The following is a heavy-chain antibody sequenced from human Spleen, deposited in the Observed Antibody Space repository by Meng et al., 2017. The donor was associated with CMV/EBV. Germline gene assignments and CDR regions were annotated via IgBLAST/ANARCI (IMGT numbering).Heavy chain of an antibody. V-gene: IGHV4-34*01. CDR1: GGSFSGYF. CDR2: INHSGST. CDR3: ARGRGIQLWLAYFDY. J-gene: IGHJ4*02. D-gene: IGHD5-18*01. Sequence: GQLRQWAQGLLRPSETLFLPCSVFGGSFSGYFWSGIRKAPGKGLVWIGEINHSGSTNYNPSLKSRVTISVDTSKNQFSLKLSSVTAADTAVYYCARGRGIQLWLAYFDYWGQGTLVTVSS.